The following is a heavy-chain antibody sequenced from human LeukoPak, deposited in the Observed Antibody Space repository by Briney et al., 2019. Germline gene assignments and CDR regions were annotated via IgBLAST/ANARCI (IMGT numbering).Heavy chain of an antibody. D-gene: IGHD3-22*01. Sequence: GGSLRLSCAASGFPFSSYWMGWFRQAPGKGLEWVANIGKDGSGKNYVDSVKGRFTISRDNAKNTLYLQMNSLRTDDTAMYYCVRDRDYYAVDYWGQGTLVTVSS. CDR1: GFPFSSYW. CDR2: IGKDGSGK. CDR3: VRDRDYYAVDY. V-gene: IGHV3-7*01. J-gene: IGHJ4*02.